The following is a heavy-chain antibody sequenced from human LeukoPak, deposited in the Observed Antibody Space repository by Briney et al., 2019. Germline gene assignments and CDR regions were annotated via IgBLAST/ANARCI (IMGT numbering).Heavy chain of an antibody. J-gene: IGHJ2*01. Sequence: ASVKVSCKASGYTFTSYGLSWVRQAPGQGLEWLGWISAYNGITNYAQKLQGRVTMTTDTSTSTAYMELRSLRSDDTAVYYCARSPDYGDYEYFDLWGRGTLVTVSS. V-gene: IGHV1-18*04. D-gene: IGHD4-17*01. CDR3: ARSPDYGDYEYFDL. CDR2: ISAYNGIT. CDR1: GYTFTSYG.